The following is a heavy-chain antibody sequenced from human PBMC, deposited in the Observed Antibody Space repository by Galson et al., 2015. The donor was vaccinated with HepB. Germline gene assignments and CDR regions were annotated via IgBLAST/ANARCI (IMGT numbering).Heavy chain of an antibody. CDR3: ARDFTAWRGNYDPSLLFDT. D-gene: IGHD3-22*01. J-gene: IGHJ4*02. CDR2: VSYDANSK. CDR1: GFPFTMYG. V-gene: IGHV3-30*03. Sequence: SLRLSCAASGFPFTMYGIHWVRQAPAKGLEWVSVVSYDANSKQYSDSVKGRFTVSRETSTNTVYLEMTSLRTEDTGVYYCARDFTAWRGNYDPSLLFDTRGQGAPVTVSS.